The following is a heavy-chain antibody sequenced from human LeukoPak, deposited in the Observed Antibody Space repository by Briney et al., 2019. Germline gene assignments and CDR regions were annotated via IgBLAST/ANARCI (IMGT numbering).Heavy chain of an antibody. CDR3: ARGSPTIVDAFDI. D-gene: IGHD3-16*02. CDR1: GFTFSSSY. V-gene: IGHV3-53*01. Sequence: GGSLRLPCAASGFTFSSSYMSWVRQAPGKGLEWVSVFYTGGSTYYADSVKGRFTISRDNSKNTLYLQMNSLRAEDTAVYYCARGSPTIVDAFDIWGQVTIVSVSS. J-gene: IGHJ3*02. CDR2: FYTGGST.